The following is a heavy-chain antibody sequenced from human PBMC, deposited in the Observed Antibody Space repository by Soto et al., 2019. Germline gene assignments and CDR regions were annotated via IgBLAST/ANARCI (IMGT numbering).Heavy chain of an antibody. CDR2: ISAYNGNT. V-gene: IGHV1-18*01. J-gene: IGHJ4*02. CDR3: ARDIVVVPAADPRFDD. D-gene: IGHD2-2*01. CDR1: GYTFTSYG. Sequence: ASVRVSCKASGYTFTSYGISWLLQAPGQGLEWMGWISAYNGNTNYAQKLQGRVTMTTDTSTSTAYMELRSLRSDDTAVYYCARDIVVVPAADPRFDDWGQGTLVTVSS.